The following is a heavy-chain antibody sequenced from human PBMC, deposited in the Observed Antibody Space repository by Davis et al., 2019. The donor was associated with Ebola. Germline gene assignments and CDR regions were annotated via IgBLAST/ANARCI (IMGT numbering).Heavy chain of an antibody. Sequence: GGSLRLSCAASGFTFSSYSMNWVRQAPGKGLEWVSSISSSSSYIYYGDSVKGRFTISRDNAKNSLYLQMNSLRAEDTAVYYCARGRFTSGHSCYSDYWGQGTLVTVSS. CDR2: ISSSSSYI. V-gene: IGHV3-21*06. CDR3: ARGRFTSGHSCYSDY. D-gene: IGHD2-15*01. CDR1: GFTFSSYS. J-gene: IGHJ4*02.